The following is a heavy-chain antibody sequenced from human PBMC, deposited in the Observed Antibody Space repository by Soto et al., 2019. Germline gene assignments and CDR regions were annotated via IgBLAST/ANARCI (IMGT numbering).Heavy chain of an antibody. V-gene: IGHV3-21*01. CDR3: ARASGSSTACYIPDYFDY. J-gene: IGHJ4*02. D-gene: IGHD2-2*02. Sequence: GGSLRLSCTASGFTFSDFSLVWVRQGPQKGLEWVASITRYSDYVYYAESVEGRFTISRDNAKNTLFLHMDDLRAEDTAMYFCARASGSSTACYIPDYFDYWGQGTMVTVSS. CDR1: GFTFSDFS. CDR2: ITRYSDYV.